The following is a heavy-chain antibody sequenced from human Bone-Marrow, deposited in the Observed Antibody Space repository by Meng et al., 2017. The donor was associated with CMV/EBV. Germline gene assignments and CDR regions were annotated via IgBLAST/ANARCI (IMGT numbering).Heavy chain of an antibody. CDR3: ATSTGDHYYYGMDV. J-gene: IGHJ6*02. V-gene: IGHV3-30-3*01. CDR2: ISYDGSNE. CDR1: GCTFSTYA. Sequence: GESLKISCAASGCTFSTYAMHWVRQAPGKGLQWVAVISYDGSNEYYADSVKGRFTISRDNSKNTLYLQMNSLRAEDTAVYYCATSTGDHYYYGMDVWGQGTTVTVSS. D-gene: IGHD1-14*01.